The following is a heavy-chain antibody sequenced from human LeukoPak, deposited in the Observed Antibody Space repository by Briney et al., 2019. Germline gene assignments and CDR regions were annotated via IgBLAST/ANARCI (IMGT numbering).Heavy chain of an antibody. V-gene: IGHV3-48*02. CDR3: AKTGTRGTMIPKRFFDY. CDR2: ITASGTAM. J-gene: IGHJ4*02. Sequence: GGSLRLSCAASGFTFSSYSMNWVRQAPGKGLEWVSHITASGTAMFYADSVKGRFTISRDNAKNSLYLQMNSLRDEDTAVYYCAKTGTRGTMIPKRFFDYWGQGTLVTVSS. CDR1: GFTFSSYS. D-gene: IGHD3-22*01.